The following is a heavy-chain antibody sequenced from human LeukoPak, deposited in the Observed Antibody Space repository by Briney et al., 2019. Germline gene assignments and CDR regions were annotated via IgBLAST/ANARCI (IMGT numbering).Heavy chain of an antibody. CDR3: ARDSKRILTGYSPHYFDY. CDR2: IIPIFGTA. Sequence: SVKVSCKASGGTFSSYAISWVRQAPGQGLEWMGGIIPIFGTANYAQKFQGRVTITADKSTSTAYMELSSLRSEDTAVYYCARDSKRILTGYSPHYFDYWGQGALVTVSS. CDR1: GGTFSSYA. D-gene: IGHD3-9*01. V-gene: IGHV1-69*06. J-gene: IGHJ4*02.